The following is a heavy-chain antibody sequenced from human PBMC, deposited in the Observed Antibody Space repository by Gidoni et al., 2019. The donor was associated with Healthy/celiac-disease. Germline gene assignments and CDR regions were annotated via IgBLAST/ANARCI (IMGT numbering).Heavy chain of an antibody. CDR3: ASHSLGQLVFYGMDV. V-gene: IGHV1-18*01. J-gene: IGHJ6*02. CDR2: MSAYNGNT. CDR1: GYTFTSYG. Sequence: QVPLVQSGAEVKKPGASVKIACKASGYTFTSYGIRWVRQAPGQGLEWMGRMSAYNGNTNYAPTLQGRVTMTTDTSTSTAYMELRSLRSDATAVYYCASHSLGQLVFYGMDVWGQGTTVTVSS. D-gene: IGHD6-6*01.